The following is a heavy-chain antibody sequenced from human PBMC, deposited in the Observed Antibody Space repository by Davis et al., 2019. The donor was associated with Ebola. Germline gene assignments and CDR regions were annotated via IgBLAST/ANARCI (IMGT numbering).Heavy chain of an antibody. D-gene: IGHD5-18*01. J-gene: IGHJ6*02. V-gene: IGHV1-69*13. Sequence: SVKVSCKASGGTFSSYAISWVRQAPGQGLEWMGGIIPIFGTANYAQKFQGRVTITADESTSTAYMELSSLRSEDTAVYYCARAAKHTAVYYYYGMDVWGQGTTVTVSS. CDR1: GGTFSSYA. CDR3: ARAAKHTAVYYYYGMDV. CDR2: IIPIFGTA.